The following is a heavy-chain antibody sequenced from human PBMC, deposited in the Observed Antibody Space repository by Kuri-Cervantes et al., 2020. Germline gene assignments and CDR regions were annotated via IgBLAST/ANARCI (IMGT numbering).Heavy chain of an antibody. V-gene: IGHV4-39*01. CDR3: ARSVGYCSGGSCHTVLGYYYYYMDV. CDR2: IYYSGST. J-gene: IGHJ6*03. Sequence: ESLKISCTVSGGSISSSSYYWGWIRQPPGKGLEWIGSIYYSGSTYYNPSLKSRVTISVDTSKNQFSLKLSSVTAADTAVYYCARSVGYCSGGSCHTVLGYYYYYMDVWGKGTTVTVSS. D-gene: IGHD2-15*01. CDR1: GGSISSSSYY.